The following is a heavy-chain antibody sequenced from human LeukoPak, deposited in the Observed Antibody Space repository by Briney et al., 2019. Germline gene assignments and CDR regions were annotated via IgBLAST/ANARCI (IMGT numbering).Heavy chain of an antibody. CDR3: AKDRAGTPWAD. V-gene: IGHV3-23*01. CDR2: VNPSGIST. CDR1: GFTFITYS. J-gene: IGHJ4*02. D-gene: IGHD1-1*01. Sequence: GGSLRLSRAASGFTFITYSMSWVRQAPGEGLEWVSTVNPSGISTYYADSVKGRFTISRDNSVNTVYLQMNSLRAEDTAVYYCAKDRAGTPWADWGQGTLVTVSS.